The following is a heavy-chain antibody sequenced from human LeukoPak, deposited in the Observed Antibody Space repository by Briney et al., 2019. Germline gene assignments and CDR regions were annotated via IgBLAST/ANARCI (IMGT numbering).Heavy chain of an antibody. D-gene: IGHD3-9*01. Sequence: SEALSITCAVYGGSFSGYDWSWLHQPPGKGLEWIGEINRRGSTNYDPSLKSRVTISVDTSKNQFSLKLSSVTAADTAVFFFQAEDGIRYLGFDAFDIWGQGTMVTVSS. CDR3: QAEDGIRYLGFDAFDI. V-gene: IGHV4-34*01. CDR2: INRRGST. J-gene: IGHJ3*02. CDR1: GGSFSGYD.